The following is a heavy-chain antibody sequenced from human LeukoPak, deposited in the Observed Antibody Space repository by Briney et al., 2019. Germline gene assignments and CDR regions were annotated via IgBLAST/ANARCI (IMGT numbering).Heavy chain of an antibody. D-gene: IGHD6-13*01. CDR3: ARSIAAAFDY. CDR1: GGSISSSSYY. V-gene: IGHV4-39*01. CDR2: IYYSGST. J-gene: IGHJ4*02. Sequence: PSQTQSPTCTVSGGSISSSSYYWGWIRQPPWKGLEWIGSIYYSGSTYYHPSLKSRVSISVDTSKNQFSLKLSSVTAADTAVYYCARSIAAAFDYWGQGTLVTGSS.